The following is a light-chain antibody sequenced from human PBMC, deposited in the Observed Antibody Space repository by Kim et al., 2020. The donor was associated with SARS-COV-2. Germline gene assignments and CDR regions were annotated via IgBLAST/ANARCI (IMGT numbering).Light chain of an antibody. V-gene: IGKV3-20*01. CDR2: DAS. J-gene: IGKJ2*01. Sequence: CPGERATLSCRASQSVGSSYLAWYQQKPGQAPRLLIYDASSRATGIPDRFSGSGSGTDFTLTISRLEPEDFAVYYCHQYGTSPMYTFGQGTKLEI. CDR3: HQYGTSPMYT. CDR1: QSVGSSY.